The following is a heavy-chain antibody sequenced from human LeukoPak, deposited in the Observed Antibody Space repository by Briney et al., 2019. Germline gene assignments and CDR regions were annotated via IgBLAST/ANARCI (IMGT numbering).Heavy chain of an antibody. J-gene: IGHJ1*01. V-gene: IGHV4-4*01. CDR3: ASMGTTVVTHGAEYFQH. D-gene: IGHD4-23*01. Sequence: PSETLSLTCAVSGGSISSSNWWSWVRQPPGKGLEWIGEIDHSGSTNYNPSLKSRVTISVDTSKNQFSLKLSSVTAADTAVYCCASMGTTVVTHGAEYFQHWGQGTLVTVSS. CDR1: GGSISSSNW. CDR2: IDHSGST.